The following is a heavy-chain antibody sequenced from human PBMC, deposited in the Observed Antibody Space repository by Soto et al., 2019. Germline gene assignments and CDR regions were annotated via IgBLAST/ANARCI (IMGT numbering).Heavy chain of an antibody. D-gene: IGHD3-9*01. Sequence: SETLSLTCTVSGRSISSYYWSWIRQPPGKGLEWIGYIYYSGSTNYNPSLKSRVTISVDTSKNQFSLKLSSVTAADTAVYYCARYYEIVTGSPGRVYFDYWGQGALVTVSS. V-gene: IGHV4-59*01. CDR2: IYYSGST. CDR3: ARYYEIVTGSPGRVYFDY. J-gene: IGHJ4*02. CDR1: GRSISSYY.